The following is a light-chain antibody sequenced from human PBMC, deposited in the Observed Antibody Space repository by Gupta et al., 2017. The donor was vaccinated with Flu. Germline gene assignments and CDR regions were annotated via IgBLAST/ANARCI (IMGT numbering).Light chain of an antibody. J-gene: IGKJ1*01. V-gene: IGKV2-30*01. Sequence: VTLGQPASIACRSSQSLVYSDGSTILHWFQQRPGQSPMRLIYLVSHRESGVPDKFSCSGSGTEFTLKISRVEAEDVGVYFCIQGAYLPWAFGQGTKVEI. CDR2: LVS. CDR1: QSLVYSDGSTI. CDR3: IQGAYLPWA.